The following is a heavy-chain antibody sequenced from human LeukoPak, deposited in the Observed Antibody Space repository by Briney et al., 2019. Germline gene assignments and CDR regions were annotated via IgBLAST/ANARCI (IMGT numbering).Heavy chain of an antibody. D-gene: IGHD6-19*01. V-gene: IGHV3-23*01. CDR3: AKDSRLWQYSFDY. Sequence: GGSLRLSCAASGFTFSSYAMSWVRQAPGKGVEWVSSLIDRVRSTYYADSVKCRFPLSTHNSKHTLYLQMNSLTAEDTAVYYCAKDSRLWQYSFDYWGQGTLVTVSS. CDR1: GFTFSSYA. J-gene: IGHJ4*02. CDR2: LIDRVRST.